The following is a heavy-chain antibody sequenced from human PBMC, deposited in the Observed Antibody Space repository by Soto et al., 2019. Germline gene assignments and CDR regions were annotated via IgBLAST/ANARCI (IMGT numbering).Heavy chain of an antibody. CDR3: AKHHLQVPGLSSFDY. CDR2: IYYNGNT. Sequence: SETLSLTCTVSNGSMHRYYWSWIRQPPGKGLEWVGYIYYNGNTRYNPSLKSRVTIVVDTSKNQYSLRLTSVTAADTAVYFCAKHHLQVPGLSSFDYWGQGTLVTVSS. D-gene: IGHD6-6*01. V-gene: IGHV4-59*03. J-gene: IGHJ4*02. CDR1: NGSMHRYY.